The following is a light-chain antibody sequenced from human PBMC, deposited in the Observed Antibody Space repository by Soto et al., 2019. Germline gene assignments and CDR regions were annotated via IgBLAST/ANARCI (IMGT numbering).Light chain of an antibody. CDR3: LQDYNYPRT. Sequence: IQMTQSPSILSASVGDRVTITCRASQSIRSWLAWYQQKPGEAPKLLIYAASSLQSGVPSRFSGSGSGTDFTLTISSLQPEDFATYYCLQDYNYPRTFGQGTKVDIK. CDR1: QSIRSW. CDR2: AAS. J-gene: IGKJ1*01. V-gene: IGKV1-6*01.